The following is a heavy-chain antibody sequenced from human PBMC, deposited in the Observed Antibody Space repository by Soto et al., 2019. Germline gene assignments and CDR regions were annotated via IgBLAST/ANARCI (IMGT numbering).Heavy chain of an antibody. CDR3: ATLSNDFWSGPNNWFDP. Sequence: ASVKVSCKVSGYTLTELSMHWVRQAPGKGLEWMGGFDPEDGETIYAQKFQGRVTMTEDTSTDTAYMELSSLRSEDTAVYYCATLSNDFWSGPNNWFDPWGQGTLVTVSS. V-gene: IGHV1-24*01. J-gene: IGHJ5*02. CDR2: FDPEDGET. D-gene: IGHD3-3*01. CDR1: GYTLTELS.